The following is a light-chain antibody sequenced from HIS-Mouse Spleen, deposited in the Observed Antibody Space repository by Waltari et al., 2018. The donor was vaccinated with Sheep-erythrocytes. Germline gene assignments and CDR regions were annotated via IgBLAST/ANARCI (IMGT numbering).Light chain of an antibody. V-gene: IGLV2-23*01. CDR2: EGS. J-gene: IGLJ3*02. CDR3: CSYAGSSTWV. CDR1: SRDVGGYNL. Sequence: QSALTQPRSVSGSPGQSVTISCPGTSRDVGGYNLVSWYQQHPGKAPKLMIYEGSKRPSGVSNRFSGSKSGNTASLTISGLQAEDEADYYCCSYAGSSTWVFGGGTKLTVL.